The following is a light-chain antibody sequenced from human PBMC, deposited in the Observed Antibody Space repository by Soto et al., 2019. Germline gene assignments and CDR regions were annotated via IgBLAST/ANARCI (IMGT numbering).Light chain of an antibody. J-gene: IGLJ2*01. CDR3: SSHADSNNLV. CDR2: EVS. Sequence: QSVLTQPPSASGSPGQSVTISCTGTSSDVGGYNYVSWYQQHPGKAPKLMIYEVSKRPSGVPDRFSGSKSGNTASLTVSGLQAEDEADYYCSSHADSNNLVFGGGTQLTVL. V-gene: IGLV2-8*01. CDR1: SSDVGGYNY.